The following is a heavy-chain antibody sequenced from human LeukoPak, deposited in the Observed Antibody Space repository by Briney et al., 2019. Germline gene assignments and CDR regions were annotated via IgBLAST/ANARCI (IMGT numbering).Heavy chain of an antibody. D-gene: IGHD3-3*01. CDR3: ARDLLEWLGGYGMDV. Sequence: GGSLRLSCAASGFTFSSYSMNWVRQAPGKGLEWVSSISSSSSYIYYADSVKGRFTISRDIAKNSLYLQMNGLRAEDTAVYYCARDLLEWLGGYGMDVWGQGTTVTVSS. CDR2: ISSSSSYI. V-gene: IGHV3-21*01. CDR1: GFTFSSYS. J-gene: IGHJ6*02.